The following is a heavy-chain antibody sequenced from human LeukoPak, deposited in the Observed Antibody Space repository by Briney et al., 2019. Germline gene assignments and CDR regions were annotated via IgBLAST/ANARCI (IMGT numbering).Heavy chain of an antibody. CDR2: IIPIFGTA. CDR3: ASSSLRGYSYGPKVY. CDR1: GGTFSSYA. V-gene: IGHV1-69*05. J-gene: IGHJ4*02. D-gene: IGHD5-18*01. Sequence: SVKVSCKASGGTFSSYANSWVRQAPGQGLEWMGGIIPIFGTANYAQKFQGRVTITTDESTSTAYMELSSLRSEDTAVYYCASSSLRGYSYGPKVYWGQGTLVTVSS.